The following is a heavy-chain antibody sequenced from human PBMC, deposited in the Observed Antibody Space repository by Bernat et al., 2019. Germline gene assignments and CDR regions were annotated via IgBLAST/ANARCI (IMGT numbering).Heavy chain of an antibody. CDR2: IKQDGSGK. Sequence: EVQLVESGGGLVQPGGSLRLSCAASGFTFSSYWMSWVRQAPGTGLAWVANIKQDGSGKYYVDSVKGRFTISRDNAKNSLYLQMNSLRGEDTAVYYCARALPQRVLLWFREYSVMDVWGKGTTVTVSS. CDR1: GFTFSSYW. J-gene: IGHJ6*04. D-gene: IGHD3-10*01. V-gene: IGHV3-7*04. CDR3: ARALPQRVLLWFREYSVMDV.